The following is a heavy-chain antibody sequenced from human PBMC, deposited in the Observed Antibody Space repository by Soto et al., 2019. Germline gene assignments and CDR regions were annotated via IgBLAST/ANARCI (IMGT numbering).Heavy chain of an antibody. CDR2: ISSSSSYI. V-gene: IGHV3-21*01. D-gene: IGHD3-16*01. Sequence: GGSLRLSCAASGFTFSSYSMNWVRQAPGKGLEWVSSISSSSSYIYYADSVKGRFTISRDNAKNSLYLQMNSLRAEDTAVYYCARVDSLQLIGGLDYWGQGTLVTVSS. CDR1: GFTFSSYS. J-gene: IGHJ4*02. CDR3: ARVDSLQLIGGLDY.